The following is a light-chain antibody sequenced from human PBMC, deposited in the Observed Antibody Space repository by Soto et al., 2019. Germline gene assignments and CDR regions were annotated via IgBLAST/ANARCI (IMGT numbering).Light chain of an antibody. CDR2: DVT. CDR3: SSYTSSSALEV. Sequence: ALTQPASVSGSPGQSITISCTGTSSDVGGYNYVSWYQQHPGKAPKLMIYDVTNRPSGVSNRFSGSKSGNTASLTISGLQAEDEADYYCSSYTSSSALEVFGTGTKLTVL. CDR1: SSDVGGYNY. J-gene: IGLJ1*01. V-gene: IGLV2-14*01.